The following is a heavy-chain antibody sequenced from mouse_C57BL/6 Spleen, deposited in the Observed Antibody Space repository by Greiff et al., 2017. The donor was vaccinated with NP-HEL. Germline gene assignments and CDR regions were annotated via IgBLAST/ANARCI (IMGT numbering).Heavy chain of an antibody. Sequence: VQLQQPGAELVKPGASVKLSCKASGYTFTSYWMHWVKQRPGRGLEWIGRIDPSSGGTKYNEKFKSKATLTVDKPSSTSYMQLSSLTSEDSAVYSCARWGDGNYSFDYWGQGTTLTVSS. V-gene: IGHV1-72*01. CDR3: ARWGDGNYSFDY. CDR1: GYTFTSYW. D-gene: IGHD2-1*01. J-gene: IGHJ2*01. CDR2: IDPSSGGT.